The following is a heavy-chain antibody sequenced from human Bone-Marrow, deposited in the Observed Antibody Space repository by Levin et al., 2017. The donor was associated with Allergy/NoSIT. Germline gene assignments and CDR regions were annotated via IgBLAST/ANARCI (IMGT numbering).Heavy chain of an antibody. D-gene: IGHD2-8*01. CDR3: AKDAPSYCTNGVCYTGWAAAAPRGDY. CDR1: GFTFSSYA. V-gene: IGHV3-23*01. J-gene: IGHJ4*02. Sequence: PGGSLRLSCAASGFTFSSYAMSWVRQAPGKGLEWVSAISGSGGSTYYADSVKGRFTISRDNSKNTLYLQMNSLRAEDTAVYYCAKDAPSYCTNGVCYTGWAAAAPRGDYWGQGTLVTVSS. CDR2: ISGSGGST.